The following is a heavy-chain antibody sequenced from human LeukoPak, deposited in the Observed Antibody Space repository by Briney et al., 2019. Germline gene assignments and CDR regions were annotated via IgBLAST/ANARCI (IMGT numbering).Heavy chain of an antibody. CDR2: INPSGGST. D-gene: IGHD2-2*02. CDR1: GYTFTSSY. V-gene: IGHV1-46*01. Sequence: ASVKVSCKASGYTFTSSYFHWVRQAPGQGLEWMGIINPSGGSTSYVHKFQGRVTMTRDMSTSTVYMELSSLRSEDTAVYYCAREGGVPNLAVVPATILYYYYYMDVWGKGTTVTVSS. CDR3: AREGGVPNLAVVPATILYYYYYMDV. J-gene: IGHJ6*03.